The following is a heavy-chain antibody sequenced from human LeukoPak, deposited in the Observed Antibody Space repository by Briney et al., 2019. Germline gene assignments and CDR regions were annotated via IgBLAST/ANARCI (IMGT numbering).Heavy chain of an antibody. D-gene: IGHD1-26*01. CDR2: INSDGSST. J-gene: IGHJ6*03. CDR1: GFTFSGYN. V-gene: IGHV3-74*01. CDR3: ARVGAIHSGSFDYYYYYYMDV. Sequence: GGSLRLSCAASGFTFSGYNMNWVRQAPGKGLVWVSRINSDGSSTSYADSVKGRFTISRDNAKNTLYLQMNSLRAEDTAVYYCARVGAIHSGSFDYYYYYYMDVWGKGTTVTVSS.